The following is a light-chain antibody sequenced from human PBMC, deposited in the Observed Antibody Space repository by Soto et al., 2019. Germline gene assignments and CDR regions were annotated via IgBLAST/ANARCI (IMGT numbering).Light chain of an antibody. Sequence: EIVFTQSPGTLSLSPGERATLSCSASQSVFNNHIGWYQQKPGQAPRRLIFGASFRATGIPDRFSGSGSGTDFTLTISRLEPEDFAVYYCQQYGSSPTTFGQGTRLEIK. J-gene: IGKJ5*01. CDR3: QQYGSSPTT. CDR1: QSVFNNH. V-gene: IGKV3-20*01. CDR2: GAS.